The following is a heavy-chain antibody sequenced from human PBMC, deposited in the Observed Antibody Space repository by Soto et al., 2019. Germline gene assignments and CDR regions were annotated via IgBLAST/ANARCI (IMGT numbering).Heavy chain of an antibody. J-gene: IGHJ4*02. Sequence: QVQLVQSGAAVKKPGDSVKVSCKASGYTFNAYYLHWVRQAPGHGLEWLGWIDPNSGDTKYAQNFEGWVTMTRDTSINTAYLDLSRLKNDDSAVYYCARTPYYDFWSGYSFDYWGQGTLVSVPS. D-gene: IGHD3-3*01. CDR1: GYTFNAYY. CDR2: IDPNSGDT. CDR3: ARTPYYDFWSGYSFDY. V-gene: IGHV1-2*04.